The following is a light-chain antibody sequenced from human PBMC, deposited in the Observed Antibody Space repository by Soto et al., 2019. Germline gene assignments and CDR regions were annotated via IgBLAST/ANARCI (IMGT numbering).Light chain of an antibody. CDR1: QNFVKY. J-gene: IGKJ2*01. Sequence: DIQMTQSPSSLSASVGDRVTITCRASQNFVKYLNCYQQTPGQAPKLLIYGASRLESGVPSRFSGLGSGTFFTLTISSLQPEYFAIYDCQQSYSNLYTFGQGT. CDR3: QQSYSNLYT. V-gene: IGKV1-39*01. CDR2: GAS.